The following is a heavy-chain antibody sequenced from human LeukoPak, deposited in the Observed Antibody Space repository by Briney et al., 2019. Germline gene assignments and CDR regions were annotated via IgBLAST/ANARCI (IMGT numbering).Heavy chain of an antibody. Sequence: AGGSLRLSCAASGFTFSSYWMSWVRQAPGKGLEWVANIKQDGSEKYYVDSVEGRFTISRDNAKNSLYLQMNSLRAEDTAVYYCARDQDVDTAMVTSYYYYYYGMDVWGQGTTVTVSS. D-gene: IGHD5-18*01. V-gene: IGHV3-7*01. J-gene: IGHJ6*02. CDR2: IKQDGSEK. CDR3: ARDQDVDTAMVTSYYYYYYGMDV. CDR1: GFTFSSYW.